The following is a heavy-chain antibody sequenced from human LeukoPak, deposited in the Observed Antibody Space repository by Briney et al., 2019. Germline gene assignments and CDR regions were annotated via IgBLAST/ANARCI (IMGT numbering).Heavy chain of an antibody. J-gene: IGHJ4*02. CDR2: IYSGGST. V-gene: IGHV3-53*01. CDR1: GFTVSSNY. D-gene: IGHD3-22*01. Sequence: GGSLRLSCAASGFTVSSNYMSWVRQAPGKGLEWVSVIYSGGSTYYADSVKGRFTISRDNSKNTLYLQMNSLRAEDTAVYYCARMTHYDSSGYDYWGQGTQVTVSS. CDR3: ARMTHYDSSGYDY.